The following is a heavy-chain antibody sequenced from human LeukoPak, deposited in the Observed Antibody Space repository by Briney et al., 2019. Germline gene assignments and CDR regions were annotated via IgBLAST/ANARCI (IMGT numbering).Heavy chain of an antibody. CDR2: IIPIFGTA. D-gene: IGHD1/OR15-1a*01. CDR3: ARAYLGRNTPFDY. Sequence: GASVKVSCKASGGTFSSYAISWVRLAPGQGLEWMGRIIPIFGTANYAQKFQGRVTITTDESTSTAYMELSSLRSEDTAVYYCARAYLGRNTPFDYWGQGTLVTVSS. CDR1: GGTFSSYA. J-gene: IGHJ4*02. V-gene: IGHV1-69*05.